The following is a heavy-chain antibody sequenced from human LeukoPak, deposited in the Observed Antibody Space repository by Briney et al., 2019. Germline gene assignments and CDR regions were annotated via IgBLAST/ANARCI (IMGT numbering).Heavy chain of an antibody. CDR1: GFTFSSYW. CDR2: IKQDGSDK. J-gene: IGHJ4*02. CDR3: ARAAMVRGVIIPHFDY. D-gene: IGHD3-10*01. V-gene: IGHV3-7*02. Sequence: GGSLRLSCAASGFTFSSYWMSWVRQAPGKGLERVANIKQDGSDKYYVDSVKGRFTISRDNAKNSLYLQMNSLRDEDTAVYYCARAAMVRGVIIPHFDYWGQGTLVTVSS.